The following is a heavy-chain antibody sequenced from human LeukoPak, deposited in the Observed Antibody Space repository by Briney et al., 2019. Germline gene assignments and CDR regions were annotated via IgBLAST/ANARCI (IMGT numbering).Heavy chain of an antibody. CDR2: INHSGST. D-gene: IGHD6-19*01. V-gene: IGHV4-34*01. Sequence: SETLSLTCAVYGGSFSGYYWSWIRQPPGKGLEWIGEINHSGSTNYNPSLKSRVTTSVDTSKNQFSLKLSSVTAADTAVYYCARTYSSGWWRGAFDIWGQGTMVTVSS. J-gene: IGHJ3*02. CDR1: GGSFSGYY. CDR3: ARTYSSGWWRGAFDI.